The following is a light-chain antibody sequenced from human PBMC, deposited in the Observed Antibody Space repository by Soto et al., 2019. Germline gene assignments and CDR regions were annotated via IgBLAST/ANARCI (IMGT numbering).Light chain of an antibody. Sequence: DIQMTQSPSTLSGSVGDRVTITCRASQTISSWLAWYQQKPGKAPKLLIYKASTLKSGVPSRFSGSGSGTEFTLTTSSLQPDDFAPYYCQHYKRYSEAFGQGTKVELK. CDR3: QHYKRYSEA. CDR2: KAS. V-gene: IGKV1-5*03. CDR1: QTISSW. J-gene: IGKJ1*01.